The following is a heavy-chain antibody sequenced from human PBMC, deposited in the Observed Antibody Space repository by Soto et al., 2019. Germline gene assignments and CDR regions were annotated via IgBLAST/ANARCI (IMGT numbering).Heavy chain of an antibody. D-gene: IGHD1-26*01. CDR3: XRHVEWEIFYYFEH. Sequence: PSETLSLTCTVSGGSISSSSFHWGWIRQPPGKGLEWIGSIYYSGSTYXXXXXXXXXXXXVXTXKNQFSLKLSSVTAADTAVYYXXRHVEWEIFYYFEHWGQGTPVTVSS. CDR1: GGSISSSSFH. CDR2: IYYSGST. V-gene: IGHV4-39*01. J-gene: IGHJ4*02.